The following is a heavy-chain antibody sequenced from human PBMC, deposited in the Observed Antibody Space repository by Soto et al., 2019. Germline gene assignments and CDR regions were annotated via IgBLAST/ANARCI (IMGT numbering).Heavy chain of an antibody. V-gene: IGHV6-1*01. CDR1: GDSVSSNIVT. D-gene: IGHD6-19*01. J-gene: IGHJ5*02. Sequence: SQTLSLTCAISGDSVSSNIVTWDWIRQSPSRGLEWLGRTYYRSQWFNDYAVSVKSRMTINADTSKNQFSLQLNSVTPEDTAVYYCARGLSSGRNNWFDPWGQGTLVTVSS. CDR2: TYYRSQWFN. CDR3: ARGLSSGRNNWFDP.